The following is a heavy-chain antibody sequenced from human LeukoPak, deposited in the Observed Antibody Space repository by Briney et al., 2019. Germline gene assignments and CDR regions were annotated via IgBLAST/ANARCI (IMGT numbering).Heavy chain of an antibody. V-gene: IGHV1-69*04. CDR3: ARDRRVGTSCYSS. Sequence: ASVKVSCKASGGTFSSYTISWVRQAPGQGLEWMGRIIPILGIANYAQKFQGRVTITADKSTSTAYMELSSLRSEDTAVYYCARDRRVGTSCYSSWGQRTLVTVSS. CDR1: GGTFSSYT. D-gene: IGHD2-2*02. CDR2: IIPILGIA. J-gene: IGHJ4*02.